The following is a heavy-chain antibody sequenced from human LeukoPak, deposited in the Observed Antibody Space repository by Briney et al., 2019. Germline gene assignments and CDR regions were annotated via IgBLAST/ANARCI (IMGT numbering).Heavy chain of an antibody. CDR1: GFTFSNYW. CDR3: ARADVVVPAAYFDY. V-gene: IGHV3-7*01. J-gene: IGHJ4*02. Sequence: PGGSLRLSCAASGFTFSNYWMNWVRQAPGKGLEWVANIKQDGGEKSYVDSVKGRFTISRDNAKNSLYLQMNSLRAEDTAVYYCARADVVVPAAYFDYWGQGTLVTVSS. CDR2: IKQDGGEK. D-gene: IGHD2-2*01.